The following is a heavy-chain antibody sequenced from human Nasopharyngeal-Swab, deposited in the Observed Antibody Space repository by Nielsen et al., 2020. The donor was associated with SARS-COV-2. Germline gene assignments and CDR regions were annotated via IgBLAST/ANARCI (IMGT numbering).Heavy chain of an antibody. CDR1: GYSFTTYW. CDR3: ARPMRPMGHYYFGMDV. D-gene: IGHD1-26*01. V-gene: IGHV5-51*01. CDR2: IYPGDSNT. Sequence: SRKGSGYSFTTYWIGWVRQMPGKGLEWMGIIYPGDSNTRYSPSFQGQVTISVDKYSSTAYLQWSSLKASDTAIYYCARPMRPMGHYYFGMDVWGQGTTVTVSS. J-gene: IGHJ6*02.